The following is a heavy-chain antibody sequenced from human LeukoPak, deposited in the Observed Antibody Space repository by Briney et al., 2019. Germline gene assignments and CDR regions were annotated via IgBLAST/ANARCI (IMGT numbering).Heavy chain of an antibody. CDR1: GFTFSSYS. Sequence: PGGSLRLSCAASGFTFSSYSMNWVRQAPGKGLEWVSYISSSSSTIYYADSVKGRFTISRDNAKNSLYLQMNSLRAEDTAVYYCARDRKSRYGSGSYCRGLFDPWGQGTLVTVSS. CDR2: ISSSSSTI. CDR3: ARDRKSRYGSGSYCRGLFDP. J-gene: IGHJ5*02. V-gene: IGHV3-48*01. D-gene: IGHD3-10*01.